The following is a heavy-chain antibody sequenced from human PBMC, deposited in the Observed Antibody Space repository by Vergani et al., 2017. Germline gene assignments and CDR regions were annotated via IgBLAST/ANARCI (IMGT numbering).Heavy chain of an antibody. CDR1: GSPLSGYY. Sequence: QVQLQESGPGLVRPSETLDPTCTFSGSPLSGYYWNWIRQTPGEGLEWIGYVEESGYFNYNPSLKTRVSMSTDTSNNQFSLMLSSVTVADTAVYYCARSSVSRNPPDYFDNWGQGTLVTVSS. CDR3: ARSSVSRNPPDYFDN. D-gene: IGHD1-14*01. CDR2: VEESGYF. V-gene: IGHV4-59*01. J-gene: IGHJ4*02.